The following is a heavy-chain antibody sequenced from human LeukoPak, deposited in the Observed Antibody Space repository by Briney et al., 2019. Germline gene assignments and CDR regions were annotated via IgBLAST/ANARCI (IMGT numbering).Heavy chain of an antibody. J-gene: IGHJ4*02. CDR2: INPNSGGT. CDR3: ARVWGYDVLTAYYLGVLHY. D-gene: IGHD3-9*01. CDR1: GYTFTGYY. V-gene: IGHV1-2*02. Sequence: ASVKVSCKASGYTFTGYYMHWVRQAPGQGLEWMGWINPNSGGTNYAQKFQGRVTMTRDTSISTAYMELSRLRSDDTAVYYCARVWGYDVLTAYYLGVLHYWGQGTLVTVSS.